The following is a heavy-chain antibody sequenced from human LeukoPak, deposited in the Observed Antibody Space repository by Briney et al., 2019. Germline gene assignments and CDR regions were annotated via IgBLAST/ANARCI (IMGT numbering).Heavy chain of an antibody. J-gene: IGHJ4*02. V-gene: IGHV3-30*03. D-gene: IGHD6-13*01. CDR3: AVQGSSWDFDY. CDR1: GFTFSSYG. Sequence: GRSLRLSCAASGFTFSSYGMHWVRQAPGKGLEWVAVISYDGSNKYYADSVKGRFTISRDNSKNTLYLQMNSLRAEDTAVYYCAVQGSSWDFDYWGQGTLVTVSS. CDR2: ISYDGSNK.